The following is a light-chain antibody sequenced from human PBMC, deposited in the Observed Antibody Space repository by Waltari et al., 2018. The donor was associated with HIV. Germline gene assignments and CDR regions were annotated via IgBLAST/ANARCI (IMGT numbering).Light chain of an antibody. CDR3: CSYAGSRNLVV. Sequence: QSALTQPASVSGSPGQSITISCTGTSSDVGSYNLVSWYQQHPGKAPKLMIYEVSKWPSGVSNLFSGSKSGNTASLTISGLQAEDEADYYCCSYAGSRNLVVFGGGTKLTVL. J-gene: IGLJ2*01. V-gene: IGLV2-23*02. CDR2: EVS. CDR1: SSDVGSYNL.